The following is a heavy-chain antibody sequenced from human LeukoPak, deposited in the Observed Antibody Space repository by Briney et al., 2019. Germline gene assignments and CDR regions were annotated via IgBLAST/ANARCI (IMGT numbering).Heavy chain of an antibody. V-gene: IGHV4-38-2*02. Sequence: PSETLSLTCTVSGGSISSYYWSWIRQPPGKGLEWIGSIYHSGSSYYNPSLKSRVTISVDTSKNQFSLKLRSVTAADTAVYYCARAETYSSGWYDPFFDYWGQGTLVTVST. J-gene: IGHJ4*02. D-gene: IGHD6-19*01. CDR2: IYHSGSS. CDR1: GGSISSYY. CDR3: ARAETYSSGWYDPFFDY.